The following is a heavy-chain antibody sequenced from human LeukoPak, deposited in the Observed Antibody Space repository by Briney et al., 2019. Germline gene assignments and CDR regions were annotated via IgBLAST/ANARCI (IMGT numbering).Heavy chain of an antibody. Sequence: GGSLRLSCSASGFTFSSYAMHWVRQAPGKGLEYVSAISSNGGSTYYADSVKGRFTISRDNSKNTLYLQMSSLRAEDTAVYYCVKDRRRDCSCGSCFRSGFDYWGQGTLVTVSS. CDR3: VKDRRRDCSCGSCFRSGFDY. CDR1: GFTFSSYA. CDR2: ISSNGGST. J-gene: IGHJ4*02. V-gene: IGHV3-64D*06. D-gene: IGHD2-15*01.